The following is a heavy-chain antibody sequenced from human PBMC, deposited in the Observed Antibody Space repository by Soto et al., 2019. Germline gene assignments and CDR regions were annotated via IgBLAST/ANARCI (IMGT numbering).Heavy chain of an antibody. D-gene: IGHD3-16*01. Sequence: SETLSLTCTVSGGSISSSNYYWGWIRQPPGKGLEWIGSIYYSVSTYYSPSLKSRVTISVDTSKNQFSLKLSSVSAADTAVYYCARSRGGWGESDYWGQGSLVTVSS. J-gene: IGHJ4*02. CDR2: IYYSVST. CDR3: ARSRGGWGESDY. V-gene: IGHV4-39*01. CDR1: GGSISSSNYY.